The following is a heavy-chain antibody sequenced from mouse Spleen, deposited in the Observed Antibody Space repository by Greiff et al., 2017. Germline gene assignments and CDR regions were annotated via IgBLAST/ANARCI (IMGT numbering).Heavy chain of an antibody. CDR1: GYSITSDY. Sequence: EVQRVESGPGLAKPSQTLSLTCSVPGYSITSDYWNWIRKFPGNKLEYMGYISYSGSTYYNPSLKSRISITRDTSKNQYYLQLNSVTTEDTATYYCARFSIDGYYCFDYWGQGTTLTVSS. J-gene: IGHJ2*01. D-gene: IGHD2-3*01. CDR2: ISYSGST. CDR3: ARFSIDGYYCFDY. V-gene: IGHV3-8*01.